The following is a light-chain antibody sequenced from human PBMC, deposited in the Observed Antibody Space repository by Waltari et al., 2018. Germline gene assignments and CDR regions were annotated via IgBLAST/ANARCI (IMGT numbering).Light chain of an antibody. Sequence: EIVMTQSPVPLSLSPGERATLSCRASQSISTNLAWYQLKPGQAPRLLIYSAATRATGIPLRFSGSVSGTEFTLTINSLQSEDFAVYSCQQYSHLPRTFGQGTKVEI. CDR2: SAA. J-gene: IGKJ1*01. V-gene: IGKV3-15*01. CDR3: QQYSHLPRT. CDR1: QSISTN.